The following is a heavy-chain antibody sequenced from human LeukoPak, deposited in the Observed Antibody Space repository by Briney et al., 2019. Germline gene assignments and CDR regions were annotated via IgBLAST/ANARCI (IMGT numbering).Heavy chain of an antibody. CDR2: IIPIFGTA. J-gene: IGHJ4*02. CDR1: GGTFSSYA. CDR3: ARSSQATVTLSPLDY. V-gene: IGHV1-69*13. Sequence: SVKVSCKASGGTFSSYAISWVRQAPGQGLEWMGGIIPIFGTANYAQKFQGGVTITADESTSTAYMELSSLRSEDTAVYYCARSSQATVTLSPLDYWGQGTLVTVSS. D-gene: IGHD4-11*01.